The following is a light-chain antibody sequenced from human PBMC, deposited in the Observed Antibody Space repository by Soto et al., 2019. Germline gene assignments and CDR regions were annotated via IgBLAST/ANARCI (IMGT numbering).Light chain of an antibody. CDR1: SSNIGSNT. CDR2: SNN. Sequence: QSALTQPPSASGTPGQRVTISCSGSSSNIGSNTVNWYQQLPGTAPKLLIYSNNQRPSGVPDRFSGSKSGTSASLAISGLQSEDEADDYCAAWDDSLNWVFGGGTKLTVL. J-gene: IGLJ3*02. CDR3: AAWDDSLNWV. V-gene: IGLV1-44*01.